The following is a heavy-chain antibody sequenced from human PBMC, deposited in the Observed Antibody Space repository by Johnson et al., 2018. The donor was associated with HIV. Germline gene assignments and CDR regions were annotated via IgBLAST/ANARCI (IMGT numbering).Heavy chain of an antibody. V-gene: IGHV3-7*05. D-gene: IGHD4-11*01. Sequence: VHLVESGGGLVQPGGSLRLSCTVSGFRFSSYWMTWVRQAPGKGLQWVANINQYGSEEYYVDSVKGRFTISRDNAKNSMYLQMNTLNAEDTAVYYCASSTVMMTDDAFDIWGQGTVVTVSP. CDR3: ASSTVMMTDDAFDI. CDR2: INQYGSEE. J-gene: IGHJ3*02. CDR1: GFRFSSYW.